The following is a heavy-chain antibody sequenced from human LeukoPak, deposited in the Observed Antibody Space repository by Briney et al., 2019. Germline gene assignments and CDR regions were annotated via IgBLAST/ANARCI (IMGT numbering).Heavy chain of an antibody. V-gene: IGHV3-21*01. CDR1: GFTFSSYS. CDR2: ISSSSSYI. Sequence: GGSLRLSCAASGFTFSSYSMKWVRQAPGKGLEWVSSISSSSSYIYYTDSVKGRFTISRDNAKNSLYLQMNSLRAEDTAVYYCARDASGYSSIWGQGTLVTVSS. CDR3: ARDASGYSSI. D-gene: IGHD2-2*01. J-gene: IGHJ4*02.